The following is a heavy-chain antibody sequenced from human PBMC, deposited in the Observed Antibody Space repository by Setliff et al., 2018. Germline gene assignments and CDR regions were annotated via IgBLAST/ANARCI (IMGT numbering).Heavy chain of an antibody. Sequence: GGSLRLSCAASGFTFTNYIIHWVRQAPGKGLEWVANVNPDGSGKYYVDSVKGRFTISRDNAKNSLYLQMDSLRVEDTAVYYCAKDRDRVGAIHHFDYWGQGTLVTVSS. CDR2: VNPDGSGK. D-gene: IGHD1-26*01. J-gene: IGHJ4*02. CDR3: AKDRDRVGAIHHFDY. V-gene: IGHV3-7*01. CDR1: GFTFTNYI.